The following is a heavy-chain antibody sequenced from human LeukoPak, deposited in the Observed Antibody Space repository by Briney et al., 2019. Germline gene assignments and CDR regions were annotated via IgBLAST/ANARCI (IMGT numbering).Heavy chain of an antibody. CDR3: ARHYYGSGSYYFDY. CDR1: GFTFSSYW. CDR2: IKQDGSEK. V-gene: IGHV3-7*01. Sequence: GGSLRLSCAASGFTFSSYWMSWVRQAPGKGLEWVANIKQDGSEKYYVDSVKGRSTISRDNAKNSLYLQMNSLRAEDTAVYYCARHYYGSGSYYFDYWGQGTLVTVSS. J-gene: IGHJ4*02. D-gene: IGHD3-10*01.